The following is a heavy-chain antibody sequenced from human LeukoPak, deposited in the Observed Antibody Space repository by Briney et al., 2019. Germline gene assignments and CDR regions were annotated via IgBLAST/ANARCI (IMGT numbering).Heavy chain of an antibody. V-gene: IGHV3-30*18. Sequence: PGRSLRLSCAASGFTFSSYGMHWVRQAPGKGLEWVAVISYDGSNKYYADSVKGRFTISRDNSKNTLYLQMNSLRAEDTAVYYCAKDRDYYDSSGFHDYWGQGTLVTVSS. CDR3: AKDRDYYDSSGFHDY. D-gene: IGHD3-22*01. CDR2: ISYDGSNK. J-gene: IGHJ4*02. CDR1: GFTFSSYG.